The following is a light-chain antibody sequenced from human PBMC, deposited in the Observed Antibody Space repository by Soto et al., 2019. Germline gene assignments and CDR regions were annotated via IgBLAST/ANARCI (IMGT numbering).Light chain of an antibody. CDR3: QQYNNWPRT. CDR2: GTS. CDR1: QSVNSN. Sequence: EIMLTQSPATLSVFPGERAPLSCRASQSVNSNLAWYQQKPGQAPRLLMYGTSTRATGIPARFSGSGSGTEFTLTISSLQSEDFAVYYCQQYNNWPRTFGQGTKVDIK. V-gene: IGKV3-15*01. J-gene: IGKJ1*01.